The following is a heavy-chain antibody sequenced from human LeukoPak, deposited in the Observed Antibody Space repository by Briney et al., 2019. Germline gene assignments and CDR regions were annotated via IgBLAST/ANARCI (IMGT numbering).Heavy chain of an antibody. J-gene: IGHJ4*02. V-gene: IGHV3-9*01. CDR3: ARAPPRIVGANLEFDS. CDR1: GFTFDDYA. Sequence: GGSLRLSCAASGFTFDDYAMHWVRQAPGKGLEWVSGISWNSGRIGYADSVKGRFTISRDNARNSLYLQMNSLRAEDTAVYYCARAPPRIVGANLEFDSWGQGTLVTVSS. D-gene: IGHD1-26*01. CDR2: ISWNSGRI.